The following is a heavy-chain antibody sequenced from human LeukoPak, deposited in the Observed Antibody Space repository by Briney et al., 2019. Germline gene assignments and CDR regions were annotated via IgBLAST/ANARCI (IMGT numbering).Heavy chain of an antibody. J-gene: IGHJ4*02. CDR1: GFTSSSYS. CDR3: ARTLAVGGTCDY. D-gene: IGHD6-19*01. CDR2: ISSGSSFI. Sequence: GGSLRLSCAASGFTSSSYSMNWVRQAPGKGLEWVSSISSGSSFIYSADSVKGRFTTSRDNANNSLYLQMNSLRAEDTAVYYCARTLAVGGTCDYWGQGALVTVSS. V-gene: IGHV3-21*01.